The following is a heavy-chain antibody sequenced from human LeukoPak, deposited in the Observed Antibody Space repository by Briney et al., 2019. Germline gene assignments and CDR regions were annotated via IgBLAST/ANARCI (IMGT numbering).Heavy chain of an antibody. CDR2: IIPIFGTA. D-gene: IGHD6-13*01. Sequence: SVKVSCKASGGTFSSYAISWVRQAPGPGLEWMGRIIPIFGTANYAQKFPGRVTITTAESTSTAYMELSSLRSEVTAVYYCARDQEAAAGREAIYYWGQGTLVTVCS. V-gene: IGHV1-69*05. CDR3: ARDQEAAAGREAIYY. J-gene: IGHJ4*02. CDR1: GGTFSSYA.